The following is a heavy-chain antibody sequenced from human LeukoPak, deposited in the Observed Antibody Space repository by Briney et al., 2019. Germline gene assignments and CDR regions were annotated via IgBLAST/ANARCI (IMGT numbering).Heavy chain of an antibody. CDR2: IYSGGSA. Sequence: GGSLRLSCAASGFTVSSNYMSWVRQAPGKGLEWVSVIYSGGSAYYADSVKGRFTISRQNSKNTVDLQMNSLRPEDTAVYYCARDGRYCIITSCYGYYGMDVWGQGTTVTVSS. CDR1: GFTVSSNY. J-gene: IGHJ6*02. V-gene: IGHV3-53*04. CDR3: ARDGRYCIITSCYGYYGMDV. D-gene: IGHD2-2*01.